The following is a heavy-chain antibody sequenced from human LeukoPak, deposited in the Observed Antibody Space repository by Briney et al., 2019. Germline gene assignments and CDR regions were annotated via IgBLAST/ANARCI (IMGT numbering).Heavy chain of an antibody. J-gene: IGHJ6*02. Sequence: HGESLKISCKGSGYSFTSYWIGWVRQMPGKGLEWMGIIYPGDSDTRYSPSFQGQVTISADKSISTAYLQWSSLKASDTAMYYCARHRPTTWLGKLSGYYYGMDVWGQGTTVTVSS. CDR1: GYSFTSYW. V-gene: IGHV5-51*01. D-gene: IGHD6-19*01. CDR2: IYPGDSDT. CDR3: ARHRPTTWLGKLSGYYYGMDV.